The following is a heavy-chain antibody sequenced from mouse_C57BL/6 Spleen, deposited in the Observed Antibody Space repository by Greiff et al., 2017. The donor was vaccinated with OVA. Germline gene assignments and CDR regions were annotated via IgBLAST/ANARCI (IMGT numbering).Heavy chain of an antibody. CDR3: AREGGSSYGYFDV. Sequence: VQLQQPGAELVMPGASVKLSCKASGYTFTSYWMHWVKQRPGQGLEWIGEIDPSDSYTNYNQKFKGKSTLTVDKSSSTAYMQLSSLTSEDSAVYYCAREGGSSYGYFDVWGTGTTVTVSS. V-gene: IGHV1-69*01. CDR1: GYTFTSYW. D-gene: IGHD1-1*01. CDR2: IDPSDSYT. J-gene: IGHJ1*03.